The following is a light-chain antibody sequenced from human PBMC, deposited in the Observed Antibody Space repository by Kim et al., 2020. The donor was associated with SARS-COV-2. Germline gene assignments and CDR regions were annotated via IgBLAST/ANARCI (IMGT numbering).Light chain of an antibody. J-gene: IGLJ2*01. CDR2: DDN. Sequence: GTKITTACSGSTPNIEINTVYWYQHLPGTAPRPVIFDDNRRPSGIPDRFSASKSGTSATLDIFGLQTEDEAHYYCGAWDNTLSVGVFGGGTQLTVL. V-gene: IGLV1-51*01. CDR1: TPNIEINT. CDR3: GAWDNTLSVGV.